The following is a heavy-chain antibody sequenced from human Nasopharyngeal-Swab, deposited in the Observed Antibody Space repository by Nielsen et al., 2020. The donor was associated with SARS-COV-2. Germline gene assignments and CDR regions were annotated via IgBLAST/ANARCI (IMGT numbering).Heavy chain of an antibody. CDR3: AKGYYYDSSGYDY. D-gene: IGHD3-22*01. V-gene: IGHV3-9*01. Sequence: WIRQPPGKGLEWVSGISWNSGSIGYADSVKGRFTISRDNAKNSLHLQMNSLRAEDTALYYCAKGYYYDSSGYDYWGQGTLVTVSS. CDR2: ISWNSGSI. J-gene: IGHJ4*02.